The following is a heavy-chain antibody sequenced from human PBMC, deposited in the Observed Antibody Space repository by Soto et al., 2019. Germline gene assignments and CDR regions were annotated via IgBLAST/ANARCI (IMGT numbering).Heavy chain of an antibody. CDR2: ISWDGGST. CDR1: GFTFDDYT. Sequence: GGSLRLSCAASGFTFDDYTMHWVRQAPGKGLEWVSLISWDGGSTYYADSVKGRFTISRDNSKNSLYLQMNSLRVEDTAVYYCGKVADSGYFTVERWGQGTVVTVSS. V-gene: IGHV3-43*01. CDR3: GKVADSGYFTVER. J-gene: IGHJ4*02. D-gene: IGHD3-22*01.